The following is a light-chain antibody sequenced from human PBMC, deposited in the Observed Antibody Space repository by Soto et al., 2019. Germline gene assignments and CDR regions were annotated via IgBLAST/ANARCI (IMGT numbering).Light chain of an antibody. CDR3: QQYGSSPLT. Sequence: EIVLTQSPGTLSLSPGERATLFCRASQSIATSQLAWYQQKPGQAPRLLIGASTRATGIPDRFSDSGSGTDFTLTISRLEPEDFAVYYCQQYGSSPLTFGGGTKVEIK. J-gene: IGKJ4*01. CDR2: GAS. CDR1: QSIATSQ. V-gene: IGKV3-20*01.